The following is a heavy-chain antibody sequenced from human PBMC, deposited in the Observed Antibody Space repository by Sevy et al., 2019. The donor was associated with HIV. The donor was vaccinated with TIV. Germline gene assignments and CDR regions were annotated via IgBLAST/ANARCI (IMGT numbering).Heavy chain of an antibody. CDR2: IYHSGSS. J-gene: IGHJ6*02. D-gene: IGHD2-15*01. V-gene: IGHV4-30-2*01. CDR3: ARGGAACSGGSCYLYGMDV. Sequence: SETLSLTCAVSGGSISSGGYSWSWIRQQPGKGLEWIGYIYHSGSSYYNPSLKSRVTISVDRSKNQFSLKLSSVTAADTAVYYCARGGAACSGGSCYLYGMDVWGQGTTVTVSS. CDR1: GGSISSGGYS.